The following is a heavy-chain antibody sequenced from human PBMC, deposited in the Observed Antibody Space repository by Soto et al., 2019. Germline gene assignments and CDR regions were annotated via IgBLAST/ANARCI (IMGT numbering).Heavy chain of an antibody. V-gene: IGHV4-30-2*06. CDR1: GGSISSGAYS. CDR2: IYQSGST. Sequence: SETLSLTCTVSGGSISSGAYSWTWIRQSPGKGLEWLGFIYQSGSTYYSPSLKSRVSISIDKSKNQVSLNLRSVTAADTAVYYCARDNSGCSNSDCYLSCWFDPWGQGTLVTVSS. CDR3: ARDNSGCSNSDCYLSCWFDP. D-gene: IGHD2-2*01. J-gene: IGHJ5*02.